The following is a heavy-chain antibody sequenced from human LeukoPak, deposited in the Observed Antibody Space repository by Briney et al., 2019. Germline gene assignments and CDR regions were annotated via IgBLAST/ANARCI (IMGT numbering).Heavy chain of an antibody. J-gene: IGHJ4*02. D-gene: IGHD3-10*01. CDR3: ARGGRVITMVRGVIITPPHY. Sequence: ASVKVSCKASGYTFTSYGISWVRQAPGQGLEWMGWISAYNGNTNYAQKLQGRVTMTTDTSTSTAYVELRSLRSDDTAVYYCARGGRVITMVRGVIITPPHYWGQGTLVTVSS. CDR1: GYTFTSYG. V-gene: IGHV1-18*01. CDR2: ISAYNGNT.